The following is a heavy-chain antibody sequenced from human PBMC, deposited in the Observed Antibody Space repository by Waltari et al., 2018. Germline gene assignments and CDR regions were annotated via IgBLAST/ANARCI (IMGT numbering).Heavy chain of an antibody. CDR1: GYSFTNNG. CDR2: INTYNGNT. J-gene: IGHJ2*01. Sequence: QLVQSGAEVKKPGASVKVSCQASGYSFTNNGITWVRQAPGKGLEWMGWINTYNGNTNYAQKLQDRVTMTTDTSTSTAYMELRSLRSDDTALYYCARGHLTVPDWYFDLWGRGTLVTVSS. D-gene: IGHD4-17*01. V-gene: IGHV1-18*04. CDR3: ARGHLTVPDWYFDL.